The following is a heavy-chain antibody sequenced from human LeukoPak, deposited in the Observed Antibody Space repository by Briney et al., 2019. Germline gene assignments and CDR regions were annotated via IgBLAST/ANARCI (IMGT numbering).Heavy chain of an antibody. Sequence: GGSLRLSCAASGFTFSSYSMNWVRQAPGKGLEWVSYISSSSSTIYYADSVKGRFTISRDNAKNSLYLQMNSLRAEDTAVYYCARENYDCWSGYYNHYYYYMDVWGKGTTLTVSS. CDR3: ARENYDCWSGYYNHYYYYMDV. CDR1: GFTFSSYS. CDR2: ISSSSSTI. J-gene: IGHJ6*03. V-gene: IGHV3-48*04. D-gene: IGHD3-3*01.